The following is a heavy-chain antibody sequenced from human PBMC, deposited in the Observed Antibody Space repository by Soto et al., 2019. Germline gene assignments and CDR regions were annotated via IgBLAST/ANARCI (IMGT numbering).Heavy chain of an antibody. CDR3: ASWEQTRFDY. V-gene: IGHV3-30-3*01. Sequence: QVQLVESGGGVVQPGRSLRLSCAASGFTVSAYTMHCVRQAPGKGLEWVAVISSDGNHKYYTDSLKGRFTISRDTSTNTLYLQMNSLRAEDTAVYYCASWEQTRFDYWGQGTLVTGSS. CDR1: GFTVSAYT. J-gene: IGHJ4*02. CDR2: ISSDGNHK. D-gene: IGHD1-26*01.